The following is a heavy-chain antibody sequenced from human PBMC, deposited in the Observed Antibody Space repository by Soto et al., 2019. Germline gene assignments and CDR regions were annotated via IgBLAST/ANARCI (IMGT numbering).Heavy chain of an antibody. CDR3: ASHHRDYYDSSGSYYGSGAFDI. D-gene: IGHD3-22*01. V-gene: IGHV4-31*03. CDR2: IYYSGST. J-gene: IGHJ3*02. CDR1: GGSISSGGYY. Sequence: QVQLQESGPGLVKPSQTLSLTCTVSGGSISSGGYYWSWIRQHPGKGLEWIGYIYYSGSTYYNPSLKSRVTISVDTSKNQFSLKLSSVTAADTAVYYCASHHRDYYDSSGSYYGSGAFDIWGQGTMVTVSS.